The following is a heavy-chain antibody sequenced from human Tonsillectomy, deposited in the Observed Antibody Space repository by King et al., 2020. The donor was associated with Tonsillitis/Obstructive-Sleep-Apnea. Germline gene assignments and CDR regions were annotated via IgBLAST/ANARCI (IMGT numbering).Heavy chain of an antibody. CDR1: GFTFSRYA. Sequence: VQLVESGGGVVQPGRSLRLSCAASGFTFSRYAIHWVRQGPGKGLEWVAVISYDGSNKYYADSVEGRFTISRDNSKNTLYLQMNSLGAEDTAMYYCAREGIYDTSGYPDAFDIWRQGTMVTVSS. D-gene: IGHD3-22*01. V-gene: IGHV3-30*04. CDR3: AREGIYDTSGYPDAFDI. CDR2: ISYDGSNK. J-gene: IGHJ3*02.